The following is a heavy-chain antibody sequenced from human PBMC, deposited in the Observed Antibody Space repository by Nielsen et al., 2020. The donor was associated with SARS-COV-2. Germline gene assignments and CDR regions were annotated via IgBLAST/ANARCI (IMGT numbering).Heavy chain of an antibody. V-gene: IGHV5-51*01. D-gene: IGHD2-21*02. CDR1: GYSFTSYW. CDR3: ARGGYCGGDCYHWYFDL. CDR2: TYPGDSDT. Sequence: GESLKISCKGSGYSFTSYWIGWVRQMPGKGLEWMGITYPGDSDTRYSPSFQGQVTISADKSISTAYLQWSSLKASDTAMYYCARGGYCGGDCYHWYFDLWGRGTLVTVSS. J-gene: IGHJ2*01.